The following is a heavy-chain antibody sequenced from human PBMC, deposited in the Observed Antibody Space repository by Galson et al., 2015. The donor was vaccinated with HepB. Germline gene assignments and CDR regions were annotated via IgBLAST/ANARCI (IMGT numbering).Heavy chain of an antibody. D-gene: IGHD2-15*01. CDR2: IRYDGSNK. J-gene: IGHJ6*02. CDR1: GFTFSSYG. V-gene: IGHV3-30*02. Sequence: SLRLSCAASGFTFSSYGMHWVRQAPGKGLEWVAFIRYDGSNKYYADSVKGRFTISRDNSKNTLYLQMNSLRAEDTAVYYCAKDLVVAATRFGMDVWGQGTTVTVSS. CDR3: AKDLVVAATRFGMDV.